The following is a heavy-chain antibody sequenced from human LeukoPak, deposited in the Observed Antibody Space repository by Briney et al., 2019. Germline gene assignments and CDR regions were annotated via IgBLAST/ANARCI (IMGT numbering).Heavy chain of an antibody. CDR1: GGSISSSHYY. CDR2: IYYSGST. V-gene: IGHV4-39*07. Sequence: SETLSLTCTVSGGSISSSHYYWGWIRQPPGKGLEWIGSIYYSGSTYYNPSLKSRVTISVDTSKNQFSLKLSSVTAADTAVYYCARLGSSIAARPLYFDYWGQGTLVTVSS. D-gene: IGHD6-6*01. CDR3: ARLGSSIAARPLYFDY. J-gene: IGHJ4*02.